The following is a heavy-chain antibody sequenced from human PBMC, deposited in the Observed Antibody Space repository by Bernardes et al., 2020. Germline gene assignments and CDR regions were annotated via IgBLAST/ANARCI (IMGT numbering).Heavy chain of an antibody. CDR2: IYYSGST. CDR3: ARDALGSITIFGVVTRHGMDV. J-gene: IGHJ6*02. V-gene: IGHV4-30-4*01. CDR1: GGFISSVDDY. D-gene: IGHD3-3*01. Sequence: SNTLQVTCTVVGGFISSVDDYWSWSRQPPGKGLEWIGYIYYSGSTYYNPSLKSRVTISVDTSKNQFSLKLSSVTAADTAVYYCARDALGSITIFGVVTRHGMDVWGQGTTVTVYS.